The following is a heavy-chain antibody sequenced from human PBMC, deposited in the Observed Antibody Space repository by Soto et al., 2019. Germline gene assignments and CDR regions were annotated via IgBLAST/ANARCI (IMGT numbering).Heavy chain of an antibody. CDR3: ARDIYYDASGYFDY. J-gene: IGHJ4*02. Sequence: GGSLRLACATAGFSFSRLAMQGVRQAPGRGLEWLALTSYDGSDQYNAKSVKGRFTISRDNSKKTLYLHMNGLSAEDTAVYFCARDIYYDASGYFDYWGQGTQVTVSS. D-gene: IGHD3-22*01. V-gene: IGHV3-30*14. CDR2: TSYDGSDQ. CDR1: GFSFSRLA.